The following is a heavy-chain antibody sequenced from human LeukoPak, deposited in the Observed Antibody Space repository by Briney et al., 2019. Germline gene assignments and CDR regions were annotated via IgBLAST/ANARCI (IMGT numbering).Heavy chain of an antibody. J-gene: IGHJ4*02. CDR3: AKWELLWGFDY. V-gene: IGHV4-38-2*02. CDR2: IYHSGST. CDR1: GYSISSGYY. Sequence: SETLSLTCTVSGYSISSGYYWGWIRQPPGKGLEWIGSIYHSGSTYYNPSLKSRVTISVDTSKNQFSLKLSSVTAADTAVYYCAKWELLWGFDYWGQGTLVTVSS. D-gene: IGHD1-26*01.